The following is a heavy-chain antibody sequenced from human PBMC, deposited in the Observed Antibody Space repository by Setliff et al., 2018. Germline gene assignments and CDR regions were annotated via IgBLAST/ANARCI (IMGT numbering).Heavy chain of an antibody. Sequence: GGSLRLSCAASGFIFSNYWMHWVRQAPGKGLVWVSHITSDGSGTSYADSVKGRFTISRDNAKNTLFLQMNSLRVEDTAVYYCARDGGEYWGQGTLVTVSS. CDR1: GFIFSNYW. CDR3: ARDGGEY. D-gene: IGHD3-16*01. J-gene: IGHJ4*02. V-gene: IGHV3-74*01. CDR2: ITSDGSGT.